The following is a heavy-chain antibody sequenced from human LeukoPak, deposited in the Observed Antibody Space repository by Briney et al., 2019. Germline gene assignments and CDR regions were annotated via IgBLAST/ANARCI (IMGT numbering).Heavy chain of an antibody. CDR2: INHSGST. V-gene: IGHV4-34*01. D-gene: IGHD3-3*01. J-gene: IGHJ4*02. Sequence: SETLSLTCAVYGGSFSGYYWSWIRQPPGKGLEWIGEINHSGSTNYNPSLKSRVTISVGTSKNQFSLKLSSVTAADTAVYYCARGKYYDFWSGYYNDYWGQGTLVTVSS. CDR3: ARGKYYDFWSGYYNDY. CDR1: GGSFSGYY.